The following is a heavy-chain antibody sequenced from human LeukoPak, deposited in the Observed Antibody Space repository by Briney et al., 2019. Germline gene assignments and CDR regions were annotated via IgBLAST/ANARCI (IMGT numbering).Heavy chain of an antibody. V-gene: IGHV1-18*01. CDR3: ARVSRVGATAGPDY. Sequence: ASVKVSCKASGYTFTSYGISGVRQAPGQGLEWMGWISAYNGNTNYAQKLQGRVTITTDTSTSTAYMELRSLRSDDTAVYYCARVSRVGATAGPDYWGQGTLVTVSS. CDR1: GYTFTSYG. D-gene: IGHD1-26*01. CDR2: ISAYNGNT. J-gene: IGHJ4*02.